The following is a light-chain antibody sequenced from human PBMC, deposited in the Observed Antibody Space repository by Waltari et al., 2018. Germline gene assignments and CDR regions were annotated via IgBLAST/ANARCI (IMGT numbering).Light chain of an antibody. CDR2: WAS. Sequence: DIVMPQSPDSLAVSLGERATINCKSSQSVLYSSNNKNYLAWYQQKPGQPPKLLIYWASTRESRVPDRFSGSVSGTDFTLTISSLQAEDVAVYYCQHYYSPPWTFGQGTKVEIK. CDR3: QHYYSPPWT. J-gene: IGKJ1*01. CDR1: QSVLYSSNNKNY. V-gene: IGKV4-1*01.